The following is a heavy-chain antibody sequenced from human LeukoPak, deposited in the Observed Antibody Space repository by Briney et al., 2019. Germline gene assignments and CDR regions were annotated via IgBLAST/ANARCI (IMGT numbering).Heavy chain of an antibody. J-gene: IGHJ4*02. CDR1: GFTFSSYS. Sequence: PGGSLRLSCAASGFTFSSYSMNWVRQAPGKGLEWVSYISSSSSTIYYADSVKGRFTTSRDNAKNSLYLQMNSLRAEDTAVYYCAVPPYYYGSGSSNYFDYWGQGTLVTVSS. D-gene: IGHD3-10*01. CDR2: ISSSSSTI. V-gene: IGHV3-48*04. CDR3: AVPPYYYGSGSSNYFDY.